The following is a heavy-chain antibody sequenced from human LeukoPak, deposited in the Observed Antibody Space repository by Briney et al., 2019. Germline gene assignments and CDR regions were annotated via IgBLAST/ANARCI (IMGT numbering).Heavy chain of an antibody. CDR2: ISGSGGST. CDR1: GFTFSSYA. D-gene: IGHD4-17*01. V-gene: IGHV3-23*01. J-gene: IGHJ3*02. Sequence: GGSLRLSCAASGFTFSSYAMSWGRQAPGEGLEWGSAISGSGGSTYYADSVKGRFTISRDNSKNTLYLQMDSLRAEDTAVYYCAKYKTVTHGGAFDIWGQGTMVTVSS. CDR3: AKYKTVTHGGAFDI.